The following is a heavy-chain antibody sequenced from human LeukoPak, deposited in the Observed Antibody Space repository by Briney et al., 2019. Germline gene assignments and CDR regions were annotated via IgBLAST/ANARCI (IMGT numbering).Heavy chain of an antibody. D-gene: IGHD3-10*01. J-gene: IGHJ4*02. CDR3: ARGRKITMVRGVIITNSPYFDY. CDR2: INHSGST. CDR1: GGSFSGYY. V-gene: IGHV4-34*01. Sequence: SETLSLTCAVYGGSFSGYYWSWIRQPPGKGLEWIGEINHSGSTNYNPSLKSRVTISVDTSKNQFSLKLSSVTAADTAVYYCARGRKITMVRGVIITNSPYFDYWGQGTLVTVSS.